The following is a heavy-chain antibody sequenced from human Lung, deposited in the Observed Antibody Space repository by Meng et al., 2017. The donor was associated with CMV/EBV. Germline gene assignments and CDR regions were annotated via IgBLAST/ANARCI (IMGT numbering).Heavy chain of an antibody. CDR2: IKQDGSEK. CDR1: GFILSSYW. Sequence: GESXKISCAASGFILSSYWMSWVRQAPGKGLEWVANIKQDGSEKYYVDSVRGRFTISRDNAKSSLYLQMNGLRAEDTAVYYCARNPVTNRRGSHFDCWGQGTLVNVSS. CDR3: ARNPVTNRRGSHFDC. V-gene: IGHV3-7*01. J-gene: IGHJ4*02. D-gene: IGHD4-17*01.